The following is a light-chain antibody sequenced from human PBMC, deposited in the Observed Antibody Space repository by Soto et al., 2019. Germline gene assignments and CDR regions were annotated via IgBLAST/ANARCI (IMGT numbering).Light chain of an antibody. J-gene: IGLJ2*01. CDR2: ANR. CDR3: QSYDSSLSVV. Sequence: QSVLTQPPSVSGAPGQRITISCTGSTSNIGAAYDVQWYQQLPRTAPKLLIYANRNRPSGVPDRFSGSKSGTSASLAITGLQAGDEADYYCQSYDSSLSVVFGGGTQLTVL. CDR1: TSNIGAAYD. V-gene: IGLV1-40*01.